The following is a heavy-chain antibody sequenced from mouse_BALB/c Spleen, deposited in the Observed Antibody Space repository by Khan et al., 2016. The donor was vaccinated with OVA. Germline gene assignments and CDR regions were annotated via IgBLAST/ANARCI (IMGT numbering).Heavy chain of an antibody. CDR2: IYYSGTV. D-gene: IGHD1-1*01. J-gene: IGHJ1*01. V-gene: IGHV3-5*02. CDR3: ARVYGSLYWYFDF. CDR1: GISITSGNYR. Sequence: VQLKESGPGLVKPSQTVSLTCTVTGISITSGNYRWSWIRQFPGNKLEWIGNIYYSGTVTYTPSLTRRTTITSDTSKNQFFLEMNSLTAEDTATYYCARVYGSLYWYFDFWGAGTTVTVSS.